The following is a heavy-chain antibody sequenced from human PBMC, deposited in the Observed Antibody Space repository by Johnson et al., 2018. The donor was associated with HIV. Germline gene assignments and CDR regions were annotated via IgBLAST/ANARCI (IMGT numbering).Heavy chain of an antibody. CDR3: APQLGIGDAFDI. D-gene: IGHD7-27*01. CDR2: ISSSGSTI. J-gene: IGHJ3*02. CDR1: GFTFSDYY. Sequence: QVQLVESGGGVVRPGGSLRLSCAASGFTFSDYYMSWIRQAPGKGLEWVSYISSSGSTIYYAEPVKGRFTISRDNAKYSLYLQMNSLRAEDTAVYYCAPQLGIGDAFDIWGQGTMVTVSS. V-gene: IGHV3-11*04.